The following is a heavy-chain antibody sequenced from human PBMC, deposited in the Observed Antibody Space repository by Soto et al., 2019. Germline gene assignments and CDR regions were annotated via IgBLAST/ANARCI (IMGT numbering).Heavy chain of an antibody. Sequence: ASVKVSCKASGYTFTSYDINWVRQATGQGLEWMGWMNPNSGNTGYAQKFQGRVTTTRNTSISTAYMELRSLRSDDTAVYYCARDFGDYYDSSGCFDIWGQGTMVTVSS. V-gene: IGHV1-8*01. CDR1: GYTFTSYD. CDR3: ARDFGDYYDSSGCFDI. CDR2: MNPNSGNT. J-gene: IGHJ3*02. D-gene: IGHD3-22*01.